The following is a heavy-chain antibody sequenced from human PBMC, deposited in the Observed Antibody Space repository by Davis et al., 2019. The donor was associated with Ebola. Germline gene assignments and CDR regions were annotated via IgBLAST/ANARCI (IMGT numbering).Heavy chain of an antibody. D-gene: IGHD6-19*01. CDR2: IKSKTDGGTI. CDR1: GFTLTNAW. CDR3: TTRTAVTDVHAFDT. V-gene: IGHV3-15*01. Sequence: GESLKISCTASGFTLTNAWMSWVRQAPGKGLEWVGRIKSKTDGGTIDYAAPVKGRFTISRDDSKNTVYLQMNSPKTEDTAVYYCTTRTAVTDVHAFDTWGQGTMVTVSP. J-gene: IGHJ3*02.